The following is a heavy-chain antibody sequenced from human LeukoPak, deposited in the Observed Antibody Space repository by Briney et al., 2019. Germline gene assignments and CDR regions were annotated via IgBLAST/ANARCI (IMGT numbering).Heavy chain of an antibody. J-gene: IGHJ5*02. CDR3: ARDCGGTSCSSFDP. D-gene: IGHD2-2*01. V-gene: IGHV1-69*06. CDR1: GGTFSSYA. CDR2: IIPIFGTA. Sequence: SVKVSCKASGGTFSSYAISWVRQAPGQGLEWMGGIIPIFGTANYAQKFQGRVTITADKSTSTAYMELSSLRSEDTAVYYCARDCGGTSCSSFDPWGQGTLVTVSS.